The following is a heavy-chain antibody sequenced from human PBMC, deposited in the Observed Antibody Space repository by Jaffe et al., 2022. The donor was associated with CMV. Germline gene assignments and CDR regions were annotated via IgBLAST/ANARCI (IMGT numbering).Heavy chain of an antibody. Sequence: EVQLVESGGGLIQPGGSLRLSCAASGFTVSSNYMSWVRQAPGKGLEWVSVIYSGGSTYYADSVKGRFTISRDNSKNTLYLQMNSLRAEDTAVYYCARGPHPPGGEQERAYYYYGMDVWGQGTTVTVSS. D-gene: IGHD3-16*01. CDR1: GFTVSSNY. CDR2: IYSGGST. CDR3: ARGPHPPGGEQERAYYYYGMDV. J-gene: IGHJ6*02. V-gene: IGHV3-53*01.